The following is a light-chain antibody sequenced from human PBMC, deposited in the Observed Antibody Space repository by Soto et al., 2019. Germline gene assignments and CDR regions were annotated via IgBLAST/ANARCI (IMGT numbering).Light chain of an antibody. V-gene: IGKV3-20*01. J-gene: IGKJ1*01. CDR3: QQYTTYWT. CDR1: QSVSSSY. Sequence: EIVLTQSPGTLSLSPGERATLSCRASQSVSSSYLAWFQQKPGQAPRLLIYGASSRATGIPDRFSGSGSGTDFTLTISSLQPNDSATYYCQQYTTYWTFGQGTKVDIK. CDR2: GAS.